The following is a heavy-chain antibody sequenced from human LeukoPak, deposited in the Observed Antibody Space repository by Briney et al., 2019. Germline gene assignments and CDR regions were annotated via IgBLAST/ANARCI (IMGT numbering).Heavy chain of an antibody. J-gene: IGHJ6*02. CDR1: GFTFSSYA. D-gene: IGHD2-2*01. V-gene: IGHV3-23*01. CDR2: ISGSGGST. CDR3: AKGGQYQPHYGMDV. Sequence: GGSLRLSCAASGFTFSSYAMSWVRQAPGKGLEWVSAISGSGGSTYYADSVKGRFTISRDNSKNTLYLQMNSLRAEDTAVYYCAKGGQYQPHYGMDVWGQGTTVTVSS.